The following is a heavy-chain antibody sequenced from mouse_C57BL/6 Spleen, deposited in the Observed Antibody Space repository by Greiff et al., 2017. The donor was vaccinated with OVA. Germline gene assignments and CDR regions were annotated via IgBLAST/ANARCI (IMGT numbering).Heavy chain of an antibody. V-gene: IGHV1-15*01. D-gene: IGHD6-2*01. Sequence: VQLVESGAELVRPGASVTLSCKASGYTFTDYEMHWVKQTPVHGLEWIGAIDPETGGTAYNQKFKGKAILTADKSSSTAYMELRSLTSEDSAVYYCTRASLRGAMDYWGQGTSVTVSS. CDR1: GYTFTDYE. CDR2: IDPETGGT. J-gene: IGHJ4*01. CDR3: TRASLRGAMDY.